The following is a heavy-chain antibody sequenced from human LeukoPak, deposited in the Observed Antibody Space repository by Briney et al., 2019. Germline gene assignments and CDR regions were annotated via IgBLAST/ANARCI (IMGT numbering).Heavy chain of an antibody. CDR1: GFFFRSYW. D-gene: IGHD1-26*01. V-gene: IGHV3-74*01. Sequence: GGSLRLSCAASGFFFRSYWMHWFRQAPGKELVWVSRIIKDGSLTAYADSVKGRFTISRDNAKNTLYLQMNSLRADDTAVYYCAKNRGAGSHFYYHMNVWGKGTTVTVSS. J-gene: IGHJ6*03. CDR2: IIKDGSLT. CDR3: AKNRGAGSHFYYHMNV.